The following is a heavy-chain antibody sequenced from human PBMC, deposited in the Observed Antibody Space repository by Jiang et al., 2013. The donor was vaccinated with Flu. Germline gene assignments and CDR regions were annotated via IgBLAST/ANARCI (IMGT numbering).Heavy chain of an antibody. CDR3: ARVLVQTAATFDY. J-gene: IGHJ4*02. D-gene: IGHD2-15*01. CDR2: IFHTGST. Sequence: LVKPSGTLSLTCAVSGGSVRSSNWWSWVRQPPGKGLEWIGEIFHTGSTNYNPSLKSRVTISVDKSKNQFSLKLTSVTAADTAVYYCARVLVQTAATFDYWGQGTLATVSS. V-gene: IGHV4-4*02. CDR1: GGSVRSSNW.